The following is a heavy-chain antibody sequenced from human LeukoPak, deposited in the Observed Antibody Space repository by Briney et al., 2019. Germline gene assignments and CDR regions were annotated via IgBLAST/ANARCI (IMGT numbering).Heavy chain of an antibody. V-gene: IGHV4-31*03. D-gene: IGHD1-26*01. CDR1: GGSISSGGSY. CDR3: ASGSHPLNWFDP. CDR2: IYYSGST. J-gene: IGHJ5*02. Sequence: SETLSLTCTVSGGSISSGGSYWSWIRQHPGKGLEWIGYIYYSGSTYYNPSLKSRLTISVDTSKNQFSLKLRFVTSADTAVYYCASGSHPLNWFDPWGQGTLVTVSS.